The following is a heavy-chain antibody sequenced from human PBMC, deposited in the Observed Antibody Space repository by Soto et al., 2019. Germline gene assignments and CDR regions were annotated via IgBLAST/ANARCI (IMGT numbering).Heavy chain of an antibody. Sequence: ASVKVSCKASGYTFTSYCISWVRQAPGQGLEWMGWISAYNGNTNYAQKLQGRVTMTTDTSTSTAYMELRSLRSDDTAVYYCAREYYDFWSGPGHYGMDVWGQGTTVTVSS. CDR1: GYTFTSYC. V-gene: IGHV1-18*04. D-gene: IGHD3-3*01. J-gene: IGHJ6*02. CDR2: ISAYNGNT. CDR3: AREYYDFWSGPGHYGMDV.